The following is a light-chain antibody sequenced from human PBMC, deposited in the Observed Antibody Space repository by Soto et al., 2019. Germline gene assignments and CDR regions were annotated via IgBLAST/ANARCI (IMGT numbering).Light chain of an antibody. CDR2: ADN. CDR1: SSNIGAGYD. J-gene: IGLJ2*01. CDR3: QSYDTSLRGVI. V-gene: IGLV1-40*01. Sequence: QSVLTQKPSVSGAPGQKITMSCTGSSSNIGAGYDVHWYQQLPGAAPRLLIYADNNRPSGVPDRFSASNSGTSASLAITGLQGEDEAVYYCQSYDTSLRGVIFGAGTKLTVL.